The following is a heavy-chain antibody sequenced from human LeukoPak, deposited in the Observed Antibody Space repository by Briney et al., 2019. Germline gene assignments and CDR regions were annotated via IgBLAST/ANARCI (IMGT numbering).Heavy chain of an antibody. CDR1: GGSVSSGRYY. J-gene: IGHJ3*02. Sequence: PSETLSLTCTVSGGSVSSGRYYWGWIRQPAGKGLEWIGRIYTSGNTNYNPSLKSRVTMSVDTSKNQFSLKLSSVTAADTAVYYCARDLGYSSSPDAFDIWGQGTMVTVSS. CDR3: ARDLGYSSSPDAFDI. V-gene: IGHV4-61*02. CDR2: IYTSGNT. D-gene: IGHD6-13*01.